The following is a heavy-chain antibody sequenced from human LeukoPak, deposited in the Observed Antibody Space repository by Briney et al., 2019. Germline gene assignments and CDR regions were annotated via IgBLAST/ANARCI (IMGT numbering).Heavy chain of an antibody. D-gene: IGHD3-16*02. J-gene: IGHJ5*02. CDR2: IKQDGSEK. CDR3: AKGGFRYFAP. CDR1: GLTFSSYW. V-gene: IGHV3-7*04. Sequence: GGSLRLSCAASGLTFSSYWMSWVRQAPGKGLEWVANIKQDGSEKYYVDSVKGRFTISRDNAKNSLYLQMNSLRAEDTAVYYCAKGGFRYFAPWGQGTLVTVSS.